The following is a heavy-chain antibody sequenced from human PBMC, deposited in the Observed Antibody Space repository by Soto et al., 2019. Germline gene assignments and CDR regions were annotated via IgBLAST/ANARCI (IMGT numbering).Heavy chain of an antibody. V-gene: IGHV4-30-4*01. Sequence: SETLSLTCTVSGGSISSGDYYWSWIRQPPGKGLGWIGYIYYSGSTYYNPSLKSRVTISVDTSKNQFSLKLSSVTAADTAVYYCARDLAVAGHFDYWGQGTLVTVSS. CDR2: IYYSGST. CDR1: GGSISSGDYY. D-gene: IGHD6-19*01. J-gene: IGHJ4*02. CDR3: ARDLAVAGHFDY.